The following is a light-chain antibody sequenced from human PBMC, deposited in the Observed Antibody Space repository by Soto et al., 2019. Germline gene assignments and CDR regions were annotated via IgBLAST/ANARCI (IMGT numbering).Light chain of an antibody. J-gene: IGKJ5*01. Sequence: EIVLTQSPGTLSLSPGERATLSCRASQSVSSSYLAWYQQKPGQAPRLLIYDASNRATGIPARFTGSGSETDFTLTISSLEAEDFAVYYCQQRKNWQVTFGQGTRLEIK. V-gene: IGKV3D-20*02. CDR1: QSVSSSY. CDR2: DAS. CDR3: QQRKNWQVT.